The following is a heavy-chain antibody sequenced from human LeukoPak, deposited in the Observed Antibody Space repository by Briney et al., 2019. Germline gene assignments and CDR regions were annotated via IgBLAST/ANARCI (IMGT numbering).Heavy chain of an antibody. CDR1: GGSISSYY. D-gene: IGHD3-16*01. CDR2: IYYSGST. CDR3: ARGWGYLDY. Sequence: SETLSLTCTVSGGSISSYYWSWIRQPPGKGLGWIGYIYYSGSTNYNPSLKSRVTISVDTSKNQFSLKLSSVTAADTAVYYCARGWGYLDYWGQGTLVTVSS. V-gene: IGHV4-59*01. J-gene: IGHJ4*02.